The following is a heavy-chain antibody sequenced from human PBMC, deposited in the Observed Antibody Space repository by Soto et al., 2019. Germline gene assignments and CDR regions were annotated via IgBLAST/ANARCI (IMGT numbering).Heavy chain of an antibody. Sequence: EVQLLESGGGLVQPGGSLRLSCAASGFTFSSYAMSWVRQAPGKGLEWVSAISGSGGSTYYADSVKGRFTISRDNSKNTLYLQMNSLRAEDTAVYYCAKDVRGVSIVATILDLWGQGTLVTVSS. CDR2: ISGSGGST. V-gene: IGHV3-23*01. CDR3: AKDVRGVSIVATILDL. CDR1: GFTFSSYA. J-gene: IGHJ5*02. D-gene: IGHD5-12*01.